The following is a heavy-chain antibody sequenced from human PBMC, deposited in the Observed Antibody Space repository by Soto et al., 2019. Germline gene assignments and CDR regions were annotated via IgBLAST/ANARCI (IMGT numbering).Heavy chain of an antibody. CDR1: GFSHVTSGVG. Sequence: QITLKESGPTLVKPTQILTLTCTFSGFSHVTSGVGVGWIRQTPGKALEWVALIYWDDYKHFSPSLESRITIIKDTSKNLVVLTMTDMDPVETATSYCAHKLSGLYPLAFWGQGILFTVSS. CDR2: IYWDDYK. J-gene: IGHJ4*02. CDR3: AHKLSGLYPLAF. V-gene: IGHV2-5*02. D-gene: IGHD1-26*01.